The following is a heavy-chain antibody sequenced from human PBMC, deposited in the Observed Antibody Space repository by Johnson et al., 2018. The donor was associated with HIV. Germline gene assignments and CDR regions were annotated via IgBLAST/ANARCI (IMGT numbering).Heavy chain of an antibody. Sequence: VQLVESGGGLVQPGGSLRLSCVASGFTFSSYWMSWVRQAPGRGLEWVANIKQDGGEKYYVDSVKGRFTISRDNAKHSLYLQMNSLRAEDTALYYCARDPTTQYLRLIGDFGSFDIWGQGTMVTVSS. CDR2: IKQDGGEK. V-gene: IGHV3-7*05. D-gene: IGHD2-2*01. CDR3: ARDPTTQYLRLIGDFGSFDI. CDR1: GFTFSSYW. J-gene: IGHJ3*02.